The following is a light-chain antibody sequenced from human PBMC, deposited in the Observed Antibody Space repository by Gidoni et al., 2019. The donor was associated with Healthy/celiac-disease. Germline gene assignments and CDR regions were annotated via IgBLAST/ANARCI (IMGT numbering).Light chain of an antibody. CDR2: KAS. CDR3: QQYNSYLT. Sequence: IQATQSPSTLSASVGDRVTITCRASQSISSWLAWYQQKPGKAPKLLIYKASSLESGVPSRFSGSGSGTEFTLTISSLQPDDFATYYCQQYNSYLTFGQGTKVEIK. J-gene: IGKJ1*01. V-gene: IGKV1-5*03. CDR1: QSISSW.